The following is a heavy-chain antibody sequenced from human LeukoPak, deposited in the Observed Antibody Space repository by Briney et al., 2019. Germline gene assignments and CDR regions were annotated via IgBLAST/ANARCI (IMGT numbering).Heavy chain of an antibody. Sequence: SETLSLTCSVYGGSLSDFYWSWVRQSPDKGLEWIAEINHSGSANYNTSVKSPFSISVDASTNQISLTLSSVTAADTAMYYCARGGVFRYYFDYWGQGTLVTVSS. CDR3: ARGGVFRYYFDY. D-gene: IGHD3-16*01. CDR1: GGSLSDFY. CDR2: INHSGSA. J-gene: IGHJ4*02. V-gene: IGHV4-34*01.